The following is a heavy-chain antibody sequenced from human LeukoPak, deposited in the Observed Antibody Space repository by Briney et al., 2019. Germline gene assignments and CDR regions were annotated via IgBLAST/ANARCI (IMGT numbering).Heavy chain of an antibody. CDR2: IYYSGST. CDR1: GGSISSYY. D-gene: IGHD1-26*01. Sequence: SETLSLACTVSGGSISSYYWSWIRQPPGKGLEWIGYIYYSGSTNYNPSLKSRVTISVDTSKNQFSLKLSSVTAADTAVYYCARRIVGGNWFDPWGQGTLVTVSS. V-gene: IGHV4-59*01. CDR3: ARRIVGGNWFDP. J-gene: IGHJ5*02.